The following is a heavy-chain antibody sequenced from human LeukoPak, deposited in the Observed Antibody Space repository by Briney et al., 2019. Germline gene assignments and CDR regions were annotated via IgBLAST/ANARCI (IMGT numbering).Heavy chain of an antibody. CDR3: ARETTIPPYYFDY. J-gene: IGHJ4*02. V-gene: IGHV1-8*01. D-gene: IGHD3-9*01. CDR2: MSPNSGNT. CDR1: GYTFTSYD. Sequence: ASVTASCKASGYTFTSYDITWVRQAPGQGLEWMGWMSPNSGNTGYAQKFQGRVTMTRNTSITTAYMELSSLTSEDTAVYYCARETTIPPYYFDYWGLGSQVTVSP.